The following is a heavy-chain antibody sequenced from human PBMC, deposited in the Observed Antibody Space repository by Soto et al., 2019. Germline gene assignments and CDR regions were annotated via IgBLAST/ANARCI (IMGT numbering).Heavy chain of an antibody. Sequence: ASVKVSCKASGYTFTGYYMHWVRQAPGQGLEWMGWINPNSGGTNYAQKFQGWVTMTRDTSISTAYMELSRLRSDDTAVYYCARGARSGDLAPAYYYYGMDVWGQGTTVTVSS. V-gene: IGHV1-2*04. J-gene: IGHJ6*02. D-gene: IGHD1-26*01. CDR3: ARGARSGDLAPAYYYYGMDV. CDR1: GYTFTGYY. CDR2: INPNSGGT.